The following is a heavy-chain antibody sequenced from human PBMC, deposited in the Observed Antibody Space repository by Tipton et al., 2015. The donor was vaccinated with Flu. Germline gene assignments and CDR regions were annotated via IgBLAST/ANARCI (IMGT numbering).Heavy chain of an antibody. Sequence: TLSLTCTVFGGSIGSSTYYWGWIRQPPGKGLEWIGSLYDSGITYYNPSLKSRVTISLDTSKNQFSLKLISVTAADTAVYYCARSSRGWYRAMFDWGQGTLVTVSS. CDR1: GGSIGSSTYY. CDR3: ARSSRGWYRAMFD. J-gene: IGHJ4*02. D-gene: IGHD6-19*01. CDR2: LYDSGIT. V-gene: IGHV4-39*07.